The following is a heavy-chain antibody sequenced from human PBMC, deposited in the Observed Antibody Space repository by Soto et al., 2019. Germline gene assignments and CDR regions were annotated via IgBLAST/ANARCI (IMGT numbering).Heavy chain of an antibody. CDR1: GYSVTSGSY. CDR2: VYLSGHT. Sequence: PSETLSLTCTVSGYSVTSGSYWGWFRQPPEKGLEWIGSVYLSGHTYHNPSLMSRVTISIDTSKNQFSLKLTSVTAADTDVYYCARARIVVSGTIVEFWGLGTLVTAPQ. V-gene: IGHV4-38-2*02. J-gene: IGHJ4*02. D-gene: IGHD1-7*01. CDR3: ARARIVVSGTIVEF.